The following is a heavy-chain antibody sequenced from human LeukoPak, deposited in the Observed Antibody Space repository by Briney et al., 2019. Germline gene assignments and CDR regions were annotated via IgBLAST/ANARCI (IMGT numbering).Heavy chain of an antibody. J-gene: IGHJ4*02. CDR3: AKDSGDFWSNFDY. CDR2: ISGSGGST. D-gene: IGHD3-3*01. Sequence: GGSLRLSCAASGFTFSTYAMSWVRQAPGKGQEWVSAISGSGGSTYYVDSVKGRFTISRDNSKNTLYLQMNSLRAEDTAVYYCAKDSGDFWSNFDYWGQGTLVTVS. V-gene: IGHV3-23*01. CDR1: GFTFSTYA.